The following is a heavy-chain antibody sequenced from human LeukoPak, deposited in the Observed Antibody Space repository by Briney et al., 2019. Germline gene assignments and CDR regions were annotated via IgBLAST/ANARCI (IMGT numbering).Heavy chain of an antibody. CDR2: IYHSEST. J-gene: IGHJ4*02. Sequence: SETLSLTCAVSGGSISSSNWWGWARPPPGKGLEWIGEIYHSESTKYNPSPKSRVTISVDKSKNQFSLKLSSVTAADTAVYYCARDRQPIDYWGQGTLVTVSS. V-gene: IGHV4-4*02. D-gene: IGHD1-1*01. CDR1: GGSISSSNW. CDR3: ARDRQPIDY.